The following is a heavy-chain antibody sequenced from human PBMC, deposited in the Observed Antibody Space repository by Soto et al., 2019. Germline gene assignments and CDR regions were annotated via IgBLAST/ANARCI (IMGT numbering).Heavy chain of an antibody. J-gene: IGHJ6*02. V-gene: IGHV3-49*04. D-gene: IGHD2-2*01. CDR2: IRSKAYGGTT. CDR1: GFTFSSHW. CDR3: TADCSSTSWVYYYYYYGMDV. Sequence: GGSLRLSCAASGFTFSSHWIHWVRQAPGKGLEWVGFIRSKAYGGTTEYAASVKGRFTISRDDSKSIAYLQMNSLKTEDTAVYYCTADCSSTSWVYYYYYYGMDVWGQGTTVTVSS.